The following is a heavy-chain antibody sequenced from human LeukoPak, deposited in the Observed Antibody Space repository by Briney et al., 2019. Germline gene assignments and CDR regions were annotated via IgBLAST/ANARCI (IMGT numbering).Heavy chain of an antibody. V-gene: IGHV4-34*01. J-gene: IGHJ4*02. D-gene: IGHD1-26*01. Sequence: SETLSLTCTVSGGSISGYYWSWIRQPPGKGLEWIGEINHSGSTNYNPSLKSRVTISVDTSKNQFSLKLSSVTAADTAVYYCARSGEAGSYYFYWGQGTLVTVSS. CDR3: ARSGEAGSYYFY. CDR2: INHSGST. CDR1: GGSISGYY.